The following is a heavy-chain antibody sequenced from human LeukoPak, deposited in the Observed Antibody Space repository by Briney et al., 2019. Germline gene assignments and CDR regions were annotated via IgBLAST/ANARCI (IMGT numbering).Heavy chain of an antibody. Sequence: GGSLRLSCAASGFTFSSYGMHWVRQAPGKGLEWVAVISYDGSNKYYADSVKGRFTISRDNSKNTLYLQMNSLRAEDTAVYYCAKEGWGYSCDYWGQGTLVTVSS. CDR2: ISYDGSNK. J-gene: IGHJ4*02. D-gene: IGHD5-18*01. CDR3: AKEGWGYSCDY. V-gene: IGHV3-30*18. CDR1: GFTFSSYG.